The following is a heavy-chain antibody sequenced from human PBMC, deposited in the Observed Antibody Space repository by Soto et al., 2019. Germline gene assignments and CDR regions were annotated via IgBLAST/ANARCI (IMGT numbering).Heavy chain of an antibody. CDR3: TRQDTYYYGSGSYYPYNWFDP. CDR2: IRSKAYGGTT. CDR1: GFTFGDYA. J-gene: IGHJ5*02. Sequence: GGSLRLSCTASGFTFGDYAMSWFRQAPGKGLEGVGFIRSKAYGGTTEYAASVKGRFTISRDDSKSIAYLKMNSLKTEDTAVYYCTRQDTYYYGSGSYYPYNWFDPWGQGTLVTVSS. D-gene: IGHD3-10*01. V-gene: IGHV3-49*03.